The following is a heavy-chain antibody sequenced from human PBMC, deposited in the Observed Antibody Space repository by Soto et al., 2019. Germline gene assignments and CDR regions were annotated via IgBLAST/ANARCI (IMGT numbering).Heavy chain of an antibody. J-gene: IGHJ4*02. Sequence: SETLSLTCTVSGGSINSNSYSWAWIHQPPEKGLEWIGTIYYSGSTYYNPSLKSRVTISVDTSKNQLSLKLSSVTAADTAVYYCARDAPSSSYFDYWGQGTLVTVSS. V-gene: IGHV4-39*07. CDR1: GGSINSNSYS. CDR2: IYYSGST. D-gene: IGHD6-13*01. CDR3: ARDAPSSSYFDY.